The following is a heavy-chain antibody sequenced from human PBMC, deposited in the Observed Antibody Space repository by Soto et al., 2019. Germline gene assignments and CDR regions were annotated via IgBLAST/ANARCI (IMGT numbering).Heavy chain of an antibody. Sequence: GGSLRLSCAASGFTFSSFGMHWVRQPPGKGLECVAVISYDGNLKYFSDSVKGRFTISRDNSNNTLYLQMNSLTTADTAVYYCATWGGSSSSFDLWGQGTLVTVSS. D-gene: IGHD6-6*01. CDR3: ATWGGSSSSFDL. CDR1: GFTFSSFG. J-gene: IGHJ4*02. CDR2: ISYDGNLK. V-gene: IGHV3-30*03.